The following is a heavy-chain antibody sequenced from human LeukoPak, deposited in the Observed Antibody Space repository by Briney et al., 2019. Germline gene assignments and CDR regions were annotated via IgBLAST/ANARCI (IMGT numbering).Heavy chain of an antibody. V-gene: IGHV4-59*01. J-gene: IGHJ4*02. CDR2: MYNSGST. D-gene: IGHD4-17*01. CDR3: ARGIESYGDYGY. CDR1: GGSISGSY. Sequence: SETLSLTCTVSGGSISGSYWSWIRQPPGKGLEWIAYMYNSGSTNYNPSLRSRVTISIDTSKNQFSLKLSSLTAADTAIYYCARGIESYGDYGYWGQGILVTVSS.